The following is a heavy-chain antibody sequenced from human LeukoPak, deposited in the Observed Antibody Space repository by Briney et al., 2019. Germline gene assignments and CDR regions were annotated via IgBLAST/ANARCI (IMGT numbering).Heavy chain of an antibody. J-gene: IGHJ6*02. CDR3: ARDYLRSVPYDSHYYGMGI. D-gene: IGHD3-22*01. CDR1: GFAFNSYE. V-gene: IGHV3-48*03. Sequence: GGSLRLSCSASGFAFNSYEMNWIRQTPGKGLEGVSYISESGSNKYYADSVKGRFTISRDNAKNSLFLQMNSLRAEDTAVYYCARDYLRSVPYDSHYYGMGIWGQGTTVTVSS. CDR2: ISESGSNK.